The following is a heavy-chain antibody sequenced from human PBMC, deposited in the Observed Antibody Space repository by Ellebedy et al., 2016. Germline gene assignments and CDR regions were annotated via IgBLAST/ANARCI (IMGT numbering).Heavy chain of an antibody. CDR2: ISGSAIST. V-gene: IGHV3-23*01. D-gene: IGHD3-16*01. J-gene: IGHJ4*02. CDR3: ARDLGGFPGFDS. Sequence: GGSLRLSCAASGFIFKNHAMSWVRQAPGKGLEWVSTISGSAISTYYTDSVKGRFTISSDESKNTVFLQVNSLRAEDTATYYCARDLGGFPGFDSWGQGTVVTVSS. CDR1: GFIFKNHA.